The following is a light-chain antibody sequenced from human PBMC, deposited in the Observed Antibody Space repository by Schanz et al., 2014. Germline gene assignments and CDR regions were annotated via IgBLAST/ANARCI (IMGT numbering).Light chain of an antibody. CDR3: QQYYSIPFT. V-gene: IGKV3-15*01. CDR2: GAS. CDR1: QSVSSN. J-gene: IGKJ3*01. Sequence: EIVMTQSPATLSVSPGERATLSCRASQSVSSNLAWYQQKPGQAPRLLIYGASTRATGIPARFSGSGSGTEFTLTISSLQAEDVAVYYCQQYYSIPFTFGPGTKVDIK.